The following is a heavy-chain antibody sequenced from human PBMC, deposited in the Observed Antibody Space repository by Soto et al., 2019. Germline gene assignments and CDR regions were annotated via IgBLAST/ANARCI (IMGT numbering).Heavy chain of an antibody. CDR2: IIPVFGTA. CDR3: SRGDATKIVVTTYYAMDV. Sequence: QVQLVQSGAEVKKPGSPVRVSCKASGGTLSNYGISWVRQAPGQGLEWMGGIIPVFGTANEAQKFQGRDTITADESKSTVYMDVTSLRSEDTAVYYCSRGDATKIVVTTYYAMDVWGQGTTVSVSS. V-gene: IGHV1-69*12. D-gene: IGHD4-17*01. CDR1: GGTLSNYG. J-gene: IGHJ6*02.